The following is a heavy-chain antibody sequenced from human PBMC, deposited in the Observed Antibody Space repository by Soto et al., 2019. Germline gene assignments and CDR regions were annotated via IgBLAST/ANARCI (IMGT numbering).Heavy chain of an antibody. CDR1: GFTFSSSE. CDR3: ARGGSR. Sequence: ESGGGLVQPGGSLRLSCAASGFTFSSSEMYWVRQAPGKGLEWISYIHPGGQTIFYAESVKGRFTISRDNAKHSVYLQMNSLRAEDTAVYYCARGGSRWGRGTKVTVSS. CDR2: IHPGGQTI. V-gene: IGHV3-48*03. D-gene: IGHD2-15*01. J-gene: IGHJ3*01.